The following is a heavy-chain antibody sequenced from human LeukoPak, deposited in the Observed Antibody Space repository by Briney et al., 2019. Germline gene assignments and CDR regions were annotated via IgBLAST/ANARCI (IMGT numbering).Heavy chain of an antibody. CDR1: GFTFSSYS. CDR3: ARDIAAAGFFDY. J-gene: IGHJ4*02. D-gene: IGHD6-13*01. Sequence: GGSLRLSCAASGFTFSSYSMNWFRQAPGKGLEWVSSISSSSSYIYYADSVKGRFTISRDNAKNSLYLQMNSLRAEDTAVYYCARDIAAAGFFDYWGQGTLVTVSS. CDR2: ISSSSSYI. V-gene: IGHV3-21*01.